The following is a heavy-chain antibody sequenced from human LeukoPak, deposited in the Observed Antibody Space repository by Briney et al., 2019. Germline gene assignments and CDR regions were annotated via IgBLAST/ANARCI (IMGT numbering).Heavy chain of an antibody. V-gene: IGHV1-46*01. Sequence: ASVKVSCKASGYTFTSYYMHWVRQAPGQGLEWMGIINPSGGSTSYAQKFQGRVTMTRDTSTSTVYMELSSLRSEDTAVYYCARRLYYYDSRGYYGAFDMWGQGTMVSVSS. CDR3: ARRLYYYDSRGYYGAFDM. J-gene: IGHJ3*02. CDR2: INPSGGST. D-gene: IGHD3-22*01. CDR1: GYTFTSYY.